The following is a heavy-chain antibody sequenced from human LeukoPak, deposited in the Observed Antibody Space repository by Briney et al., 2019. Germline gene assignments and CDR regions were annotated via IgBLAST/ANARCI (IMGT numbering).Heavy chain of an antibody. J-gene: IGHJ4*02. CDR2: IKEDESEK. V-gene: IGHV3-7*01. CDR1: GFSFSRYW. Sequence: GGSLRLSCTVSGFSFSRYWMSWVRQAPGKGLEWVSNIKEDESEKYYVDSVKVRLTISRDNTNNSLSHQMNSLRDDDTAVYYCARDRYFGYWGQGTLVTVSS. CDR3: ARDRYFGY.